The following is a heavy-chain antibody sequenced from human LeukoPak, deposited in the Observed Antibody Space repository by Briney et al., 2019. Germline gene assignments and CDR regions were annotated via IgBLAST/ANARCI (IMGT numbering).Heavy chain of an antibody. J-gene: IGHJ4*02. CDR1: EFTFRSYG. CDR2: IRNNGSSK. V-gene: IGHV3-30*02. D-gene: IGHD2-21*01. Sequence: GGSLRLSCAVSEFTFRSYGMHWVRQAPGKGLEWVATIRNNGSSKYYADSVKGRFTISRDNSKNTLYLQLNSLRAEDTAVYYCAKDRVTGRYCGGGCYVFDYWGQGTLVTVSS. CDR3: AKDRVTGRYCGGGCYVFDY.